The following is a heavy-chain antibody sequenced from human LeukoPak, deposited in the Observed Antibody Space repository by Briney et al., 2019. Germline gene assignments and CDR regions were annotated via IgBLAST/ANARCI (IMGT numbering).Heavy chain of an antibody. CDR3: ARELYPAGIAVAAMDY. CDR2: ISSSSSYI. Sequence: GGSLRLSCAASGFTFSSYSMNWVRQAPGKGLEWVSSISSSSSYIYYADSVKGRFTISRDNAKNSLYLQMNSLRAEDTAVYYCARELYPAGIAVAAMDYWGQGTLVTVSS. V-gene: IGHV3-21*01. CDR1: GFTFSSYS. D-gene: IGHD6-19*01. J-gene: IGHJ4*02.